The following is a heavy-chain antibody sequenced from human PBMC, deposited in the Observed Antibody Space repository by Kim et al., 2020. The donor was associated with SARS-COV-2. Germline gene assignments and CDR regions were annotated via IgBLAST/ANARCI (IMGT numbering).Heavy chain of an antibody. Sequence: SETLSLTCSVSGGTMSSYYWTWIRQPPGKGLEWIGNMYDGGTTNYNPSLKSRVTISIDTSKNQFSLKLTSVTAADTAIYYCARDLRAVAGTWVGYFDPWGQGTLVSVSS. D-gene: IGHD6-19*01. J-gene: IGHJ5*02. CDR1: GGTMSSYY. CDR2: MYDGGTT. V-gene: IGHV4-59*01. CDR3: ARDLRAVAGTWVGYFDP.